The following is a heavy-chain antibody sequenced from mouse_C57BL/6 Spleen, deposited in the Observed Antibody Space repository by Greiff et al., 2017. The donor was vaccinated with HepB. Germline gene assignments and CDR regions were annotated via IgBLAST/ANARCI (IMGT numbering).Heavy chain of an antibody. V-gene: IGHV1-81*01. D-gene: IGHD4-1*01. CDR3: ARYDWDGRGYFDV. CDR1: GYTFTSYG. Sequence: VQLQQSGAELARPGASVKLSCKASGYTFTSYGISWVKQRTGQGLEWIGEIYPRSGNTYYNEKFKGKATLTADKSSSTAYMELRSLTSEDSAVYFCARYDWDGRGYFDVWGTGTTVTVSS. CDR2: IYPRSGNT. J-gene: IGHJ1*03.